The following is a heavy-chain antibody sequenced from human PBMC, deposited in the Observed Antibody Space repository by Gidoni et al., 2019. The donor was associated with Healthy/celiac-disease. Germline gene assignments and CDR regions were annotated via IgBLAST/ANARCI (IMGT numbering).Heavy chain of an antibody. J-gene: IGHJ4*02. Sequence: EVQLVESGGGLVQPGRSLRLSCAAYGSTFDDYAMQWVRQAPVKGWAWVSGISWNSGSIGYADSVKGRFTISRDNAKNSLYLQMNSLRAEDTALYYCAKDRHYDSSVYFDYWGQGTLVTFSS. D-gene: IGHD3-22*01. CDR1: GSTFDDYA. CDR3: AKDRHYDSSVYFDY. V-gene: IGHV3-9*01. CDR2: ISWNSGSI.